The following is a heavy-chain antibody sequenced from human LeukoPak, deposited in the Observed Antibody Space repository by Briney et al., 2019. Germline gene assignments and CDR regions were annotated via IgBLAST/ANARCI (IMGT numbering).Heavy chain of an antibody. CDR1: GGTFSSYA. D-gene: IGHD5-18*01. CDR2: INPNSGGT. V-gene: IGHV1-2*02. J-gene: IGHJ4*02. CDR3: ARTELWSPYFDY. Sequence: ASVTVSFKASGGTFSSYAISWVRQAPGQGREWMGWINPNSGGTNYAQKFQGRVTMTRDTSISTAYMELSRLRSDDTAVYYCARTELWSPYFDYWGQGTLVTVSS.